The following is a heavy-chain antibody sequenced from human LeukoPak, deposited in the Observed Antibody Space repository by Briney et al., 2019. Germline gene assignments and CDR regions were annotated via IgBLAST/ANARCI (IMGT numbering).Heavy chain of an antibody. V-gene: IGHV4-31*03. CDR3: ARVIGYDQLDY. CDR1: GGSISSGDYY. CDR2: IHYSGST. Sequence: PSQTLSLTCSVSGGSISSGDYYWSWIRQHPGRGLEWIGYIHYSGSTYYNPSLKSRVSISVSTSKNRFSLQLSSVTAADTAVYYCARVIGYDQLDYWGQGTLVTVSS. J-gene: IGHJ4*02. D-gene: IGHD5-12*01.